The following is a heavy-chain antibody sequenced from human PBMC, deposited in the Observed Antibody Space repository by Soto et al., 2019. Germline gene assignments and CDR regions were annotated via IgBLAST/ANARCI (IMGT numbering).Heavy chain of an antibody. CDR3: ARGGYYDNSWGKLSHYGLDV. V-gene: IGHV1-18*01. Sequence: QVQLAQSANEVKKPGASVRVSCKAAGYTFIRYGIAWVRQAPGQGLEWMGWISPYNDYTVYAQKFQGRVSMTANTSTRKVYMSLRGLKSDGTAVYYCARGGYYDNSWGKLSHYGLDVWGQGTSVSVSS. CDR2: ISPYNDYT. CDR1: GYTFIRYG. D-gene: IGHD3-16*01. J-gene: IGHJ6*02.